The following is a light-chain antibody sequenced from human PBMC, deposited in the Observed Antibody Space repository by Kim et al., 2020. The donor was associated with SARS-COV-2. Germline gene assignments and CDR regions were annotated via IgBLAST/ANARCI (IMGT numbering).Light chain of an antibody. CDR3: CSYVV. CDR2: DVS. CDR1: SSHVGSYNL. Sequence: SRSPGQSITISCTGTSSHVGSYNLVSWYPQHPGKALKLMIYDVSKRLSGVSNRFSGSNSVNTASLTVSGLQAEDEADYYCCSYVVFGGGTQLTVL. J-gene: IGLJ2*01. V-gene: IGLV2-23*02.